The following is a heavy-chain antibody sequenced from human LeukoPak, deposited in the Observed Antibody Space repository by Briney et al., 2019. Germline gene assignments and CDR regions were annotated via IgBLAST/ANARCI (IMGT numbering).Heavy chain of an antibody. CDR1: GGTFSSYT. Sequence: GASVKVSCKASGGTFSSYTISWVRQAPGQGLEWMGGIIPIFGTANYAQKFQGRVTITADESTSTAYMELSSRRSEDTAVYYCARSEDIVVVPAVLEDWGQGTLVTVSS. J-gene: IGHJ4*02. V-gene: IGHV1-69*01. CDR2: IIPIFGTA. CDR3: ARSEDIVVVPAVLED. D-gene: IGHD2-2*01.